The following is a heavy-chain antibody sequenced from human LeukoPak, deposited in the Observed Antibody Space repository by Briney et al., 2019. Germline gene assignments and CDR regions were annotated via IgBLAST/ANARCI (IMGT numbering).Heavy chain of an antibody. CDR3: ARSNQADDY. J-gene: IGHJ4*02. D-gene: IGHD1-14*01. CDR2: ISPGGGSI. V-gene: IGHV3-74*01. Sequence: PGGSLRLSCAASGFTFSSYWMHWVRQVPGKGLVWVARISPGGGSITYADSVKGRFTISRDNAKNTLYLQMDSLRAEDTGVYYCARSNQADDYWGQGTLVTVSS. CDR1: GFTFSSYW.